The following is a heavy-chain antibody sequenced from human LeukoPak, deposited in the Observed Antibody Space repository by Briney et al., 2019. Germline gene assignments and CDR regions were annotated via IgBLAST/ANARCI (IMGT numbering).Heavy chain of an antibody. D-gene: IGHD3-10*01. J-gene: IGHJ4*02. V-gene: IGHV4-39*07. CDR3: ARIGLWFGELSDDY. CDR2: IYYSGST. CDR1: GGSISSSSYY. Sequence: PSETLSLTCTVSGGSISSSSYYWGWIRQPPGKGLEGIGSIYYSGSTYYNPSLKSRVTISVDTSKNQFSLKLSSVTAADTAVYYCARIGLWFGELSDDYWGQGTLVTVSS.